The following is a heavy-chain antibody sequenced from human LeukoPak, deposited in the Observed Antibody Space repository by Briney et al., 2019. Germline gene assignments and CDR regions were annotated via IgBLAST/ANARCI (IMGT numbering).Heavy chain of an antibody. CDR2: IYYSGST. CDR1: GGSIGSSSYY. D-gene: IGHD1-7*01. Sequence: PSETLSLTCTVSGGSIGSSSYYWGWIRQPPGKGLEWIGSIYYSGSTYYNPSLKSRVTISVDTSKNQFSLKLSSVTAADTAVYYCARRGTYSGFDPWGQGTLVTVSS. CDR3: ARRGTYSGFDP. V-gene: IGHV4-39*01. J-gene: IGHJ5*02.